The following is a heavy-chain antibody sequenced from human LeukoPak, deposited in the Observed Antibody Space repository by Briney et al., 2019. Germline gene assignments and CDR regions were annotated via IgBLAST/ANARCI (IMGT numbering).Heavy chain of an antibody. Sequence: SETLSLTCTVSGGSISSSSYYWGWIRQPPGKGLEWIGSIYYSGSTYYNPSLKSRVTISVDTSKNQFSLKLSSVTAADMAVYYCARHSITMIVQGAFDIWGQGTMVTVSS. D-gene: IGHD3-22*01. CDR2: IYYSGST. V-gene: IGHV4-39*01. CDR1: GGSISSSSYY. CDR3: ARHSITMIVQGAFDI. J-gene: IGHJ3*02.